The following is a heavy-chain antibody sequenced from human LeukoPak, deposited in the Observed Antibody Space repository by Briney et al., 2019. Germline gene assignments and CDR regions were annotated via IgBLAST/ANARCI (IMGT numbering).Heavy chain of an antibody. V-gene: IGHV3-20*04. CDR1: GFKFDDYG. Sequence: GGSLRLSCAASGFKFDDYGMSWVRQVPGKGLEWVSGINWNGGSRGYADSVKGRFTISRDNAKNSVYLQMNSLRAEDTAVYYCARAGGEWEPSAAFDIWGQGTMVTVSS. J-gene: IGHJ3*02. CDR2: INWNGGSR. CDR3: ARAGGEWEPSAAFDI. D-gene: IGHD1-26*01.